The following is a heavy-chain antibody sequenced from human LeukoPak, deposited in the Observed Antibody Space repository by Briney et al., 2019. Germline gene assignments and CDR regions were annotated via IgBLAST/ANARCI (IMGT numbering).Heavy chain of an antibody. CDR3: ARVRGGYYFDY. V-gene: IGHV3-7*01. CDR1: GFTFSNYW. J-gene: IGHJ4*02. CDR2: IQQDGGEK. Sequence: PGGSLRLSCAASGFTFSNYWMTWVRQAPGKGLEWVANIQQDGGEKCYVDSVKGRFTISRDNAKNSLYLQMNSLRAGDTAVYYCARVRGGYYFDYWGQGTLVTVSS. D-gene: IGHD3-10*01.